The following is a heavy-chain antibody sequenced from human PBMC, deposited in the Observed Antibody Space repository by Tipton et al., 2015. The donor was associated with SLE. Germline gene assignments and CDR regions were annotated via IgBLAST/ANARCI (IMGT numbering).Heavy chain of an antibody. CDR1: GGSIRSHY. Sequence: TLSLTCTVSGGSIRSHYWSWIRQPPGKGLEWIGYMYHSGSTKYNPSLKSRVTISLDTSKNQVSLKLTSVTAADTAVYYCAREGTYDSSGYCDYWGQGMLVTVSS. J-gene: IGHJ4*02. V-gene: IGHV4-59*11. CDR2: MYHSGST. D-gene: IGHD3-22*01. CDR3: AREGTYDSSGYCDY.